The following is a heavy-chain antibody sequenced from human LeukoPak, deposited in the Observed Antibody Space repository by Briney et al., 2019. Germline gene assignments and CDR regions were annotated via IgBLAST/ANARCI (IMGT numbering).Heavy chain of an antibody. CDR1: GLTVSSEY. CDR3: ARLLPASRHYFDY. J-gene: IGHJ4*02. Sequence: GGSLRRSCAAYGLTVSSEYLAWVRQAPGKGLEWISVIYGAGATYYADSVEGRFTISRDTYNNALYLQMNSLRVEDTAVYHCARLLPASRHYFDYWGRGTPVTVSS. V-gene: IGHV3-53*01. CDR2: IYGAGAT. D-gene: IGHD6-6*01.